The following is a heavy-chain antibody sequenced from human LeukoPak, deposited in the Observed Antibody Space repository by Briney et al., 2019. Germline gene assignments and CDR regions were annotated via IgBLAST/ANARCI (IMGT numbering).Heavy chain of an antibody. D-gene: IGHD3-9*01. CDR2: IYHSGST. Sequence: PSETLSLTCSVSGGSISGYYWSWIRQPPGKGLEWIGEIYHSGSTNHNPSLKSRVTISVDKSKNQFSLKLSSVTAADTAVYYCARSFDILTGSQYYFDYWGQGTLVTVSS. CDR1: GGSISGYY. V-gene: IGHV4-59*12. CDR3: ARSFDILTGSQYYFDY. J-gene: IGHJ4*02.